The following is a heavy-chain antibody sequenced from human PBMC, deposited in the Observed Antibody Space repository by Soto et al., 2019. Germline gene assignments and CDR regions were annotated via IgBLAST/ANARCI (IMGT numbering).Heavy chain of an antibody. CDR3: ARGSGLLWFGESHNWFDP. J-gene: IGHJ5*02. Sequence: QVPLVQSGAEVKKPGASVKVSCKASGYTFTSYDINWVRQATGQGLEWMGWMNLNSGNTGYAQKFQGRVTMTRNTSISTAYMELSSLRSEDTAVYYCARGSGLLWFGESHNWFDPWGQGTLVTVSS. CDR1: GYTFTSYD. V-gene: IGHV1-8*01. D-gene: IGHD3-10*01. CDR2: MNLNSGNT.